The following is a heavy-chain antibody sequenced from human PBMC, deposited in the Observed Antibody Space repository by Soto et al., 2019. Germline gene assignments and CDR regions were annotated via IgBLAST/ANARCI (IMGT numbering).Heavy chain of an antibody. D-gene: IGHD3-16*02. CDR1: DVSINSGDYH. V-gene: IGHV4-30-4*03. CDR2: IYYSGYT. CDR3: ATIGVSGYLAV. J-gene: IGHJ6*02. Sequence: PSETLSLTCPVSDVSINSGDYHWSWVRQSPGKGLEWIGYIYYSGYTYYNPSLKSRLTMSVDMAKSHFSLTLASVTAADAAVYYCATIGVSGYLAVWGQGTTVTVSS.